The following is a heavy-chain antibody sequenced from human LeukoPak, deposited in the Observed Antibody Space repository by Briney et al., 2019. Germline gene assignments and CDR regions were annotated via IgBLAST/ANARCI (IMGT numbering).Heavy chain of an antibody. V-gene: IGHV5-51*01. D-gene: IGHD4-17*01. CDR2: VYPGDSET. J-gene: IGHJ3*02. Sequence: GEFLKISCQGSGNSFTNYWIGWVRQMPGKGLEWMGIVYPGDSETRYSPSFQGQVTFSVDKPITTAYLQWSSLKASDTAMYYCARQYGDYAFDIWGQGTMVTVSS. CDR1: GNSFTNYW. CDR3: ARQYGDYAFDI.